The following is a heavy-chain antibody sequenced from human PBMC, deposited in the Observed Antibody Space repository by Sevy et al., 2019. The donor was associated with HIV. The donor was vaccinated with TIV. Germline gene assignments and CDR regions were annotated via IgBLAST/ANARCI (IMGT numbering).Heavy chain of an antibody. Sequence: LSLTCAASGFTFSTYGMHWVRQAPGKGLEWVASIWYDGRNRYYADSVKGRFTISRDNSKNTLYLQMNSLRAEDTAVYYCARGPLGSYGLNGHDYWGQGTLVTVSS. D-gene: IGHD5-18*01. V-gene: IGHV3-33*01. CDR3: ARGPLGSYGLNGHDY. J-gene: IGHJ4*02. CDR1: GFTFSTYG. CDR2: IWYDGRNR.